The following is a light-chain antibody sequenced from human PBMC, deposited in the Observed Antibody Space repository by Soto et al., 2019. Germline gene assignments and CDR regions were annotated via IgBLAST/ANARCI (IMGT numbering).Light chain of an antibody. CDR3: QQSYSTLSIT. V-gene: IGKV1-39*01. Sequence: DIQMTQSPSSVSASVGDSVTITCRASQPIDTFLHWYQQKPGRAPNLLIYAASNLQSGVPSRFRGSGSGTDFTLTISNLQPEDFAPYYCQQSYSTLSITFGQGTRLEI. CDR2: AAS. CDR1: QPIDTF. J-gene: IGKJ5*01.